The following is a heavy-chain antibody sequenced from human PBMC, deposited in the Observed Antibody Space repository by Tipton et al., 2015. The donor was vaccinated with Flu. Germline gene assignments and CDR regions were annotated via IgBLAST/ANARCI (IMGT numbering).Heavy chain of an antibody. CDR3: ARAYCSGGSCHSEGDDAFDI. J-gene: IGHJ3*02. V-gene: IGHV4-38-2*01. CDR2: IHRSGNT. CDR1: GDSIGSDYY. Sequence: LRLSCSVSGDSIGSDYYWGWIRQPPGKGLEWLGNIHRSGNTYYNPSLTSRITISLDTSKNQFSLKLSSVTAADTAMYHCARAYCSGGSCHSEGDDAFDIWGQGTMVTVSS. D-gene: IGHD2-15*01.